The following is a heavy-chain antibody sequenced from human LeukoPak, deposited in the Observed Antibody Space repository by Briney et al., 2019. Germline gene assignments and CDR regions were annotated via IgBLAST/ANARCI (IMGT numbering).Heavy chain of an antibody. CDR1: GGSIISYY. CDR3: ARSPGGAAAGAFDY. V-gene: IGHV4-59*01. Sequence: PSETLSLTCTVSGGSIISYYWSWIRQPPGKGLEGIGYIYYSGSTNYNPSLKSRVTISVDTSKNQFSLKLSSVTAADTAVYYCARSPGGAAAGAFDYWGQGTLVTVSS. CDR2: IYYSGST. J-gene: IGHJ4*02. D-gene: IGHD6-13*01.